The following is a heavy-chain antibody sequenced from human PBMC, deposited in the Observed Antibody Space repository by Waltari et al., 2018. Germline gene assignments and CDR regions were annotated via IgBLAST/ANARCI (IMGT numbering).Heavy chain of an antibody. D-gene: IGHD3-16*01. CDR3: VRDHERGRYGMDV. CDR2: INEDETER. J-gene: IGHJ6*02. Sequence: EVQLVESGGDLVQPGGSLRPSCGASGFAFDVYWMSWVRQAPGKGLEWVANINEDETERYYADSVRGRFTISRDNDQKALYLRMNSLRAEDTAVYYCVRDHERGRYGMDVWGQGTTITVSS. V-gene: IGHV3-7*01. CDR1: GFAFDVYW.